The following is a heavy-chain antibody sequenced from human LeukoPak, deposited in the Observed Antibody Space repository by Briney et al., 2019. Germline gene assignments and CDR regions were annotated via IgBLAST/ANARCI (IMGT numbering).Heavy chain of an antibody. V-gene: IGHV3-9*01. CDR2: ISWNSGSI. J-gene: IGHJ4*02. Sequence: GGSLRLSCAASGFTFDDYAMHWVRQAPGKGLEWVSGISWNSGSIGYADSVNGRFTISRGNAKNSLYLQMNSLRAEDTALYYCAKDIGQYYYGSGSYNDYWGQGTLVTVSS. CDR3: AKDIGQYYYGSGSYNDY. D-gene: IGHD3-10*01. CDR1: GFTFDDYA.